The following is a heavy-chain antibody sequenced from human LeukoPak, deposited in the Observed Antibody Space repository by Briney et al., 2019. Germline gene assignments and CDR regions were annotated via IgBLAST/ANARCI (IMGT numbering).Heavy chain of an antibody. CDR3: ARDTDCSGGSCYLFDY. CDR2: IYYSGST. V-gene: IGHV4-31*03. Sequence: SETLSLTCTVSGGSISSGGYYWSWIRQHQGKGLEWIGYIYYSGSTYYNPSLKSRVTISVDTSKNQFSLKLSSVTAADTAVYYCARDTDCSGGSCYLFDYWGQGTLVTVSS. D-gene: IGHD2-15*01. J-gene: IGHJ4*02. CDR1: GGSISSGGYY.